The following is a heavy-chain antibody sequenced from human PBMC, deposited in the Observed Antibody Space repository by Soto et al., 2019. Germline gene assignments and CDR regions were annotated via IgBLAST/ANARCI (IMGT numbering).Heavy chain of an antibody. J-gene: IGHJ6*02. CDR1: GFTFSSYG. V-gene: IGHV3-30*18. CDR2: ISYDGSNK. CDR3: VKDGSSGWPYYYDMDV. D-gene: IGHD6-19*01. Sequence: GGSLRLSCAASGFTFSSYGMHWVRQAPGKGLEWVAVISYDGSNKYYADSVKGRFTISRDNSKNTLYLQMSSLRAEDTAVYYCVKDGSSGWPYYYDMDVWGQGTTVTVSS.